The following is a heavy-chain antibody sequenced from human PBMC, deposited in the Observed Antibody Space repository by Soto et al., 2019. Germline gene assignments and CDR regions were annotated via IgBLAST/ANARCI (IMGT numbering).Heavy chain of an antibody. CDR2: IYWDDDK. CDR1: GFSLSTSGVG. Sequence: QITLKESGPPLVKPTQTLTLTCTFSGFSLSTSGVGVGWIRQPPGKALEWLALIYWDDDKRYSPSLKSRLTVTKDTSKNQVVLRMTNMDPVDTATYYCAHNIVVFDYWGPGTLVTVSS. D-gene: IGHD2-15*01. CDR3: AHNIVVFDY. V-gene: IGHV2-5*02. J-gene: IGHJ4*02.